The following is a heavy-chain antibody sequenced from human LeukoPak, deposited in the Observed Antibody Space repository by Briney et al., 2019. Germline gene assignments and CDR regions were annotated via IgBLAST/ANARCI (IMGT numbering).Heavy chain of an antibody. V-gene: IGHV1-18*01. CDR3: ARAYCGGDCYSVDWFDP. D-gene: IGHD2-21*01. CDR1: GYTLTSYG. J-gene: IGHJ5*02. Sequence: ASVKVSCKASGYTLTSYGISWVRQAPGQGLEWMGWISAYNGNTNYAQKLQGRVTMTTDTSTSTAYMELRSLRSDDTAVYYCARAYCGGDCYSVDWFDPWGQGTLVTVSS. CDR2: ISAYNGNT.